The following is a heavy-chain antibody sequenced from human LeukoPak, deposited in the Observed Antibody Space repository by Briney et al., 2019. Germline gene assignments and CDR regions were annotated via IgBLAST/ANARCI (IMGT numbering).Heavy chain of an antibody. Sequence: PSETLSLTCEVSGGSISSTNWWSWVRQPPGKGLEWIGEIYYSGSTNYNPSLKSRVTVSIDKSKNQFSLKVNSVTAADTAVYYCVWSSGWYHGYFQHWGQGTLVTVSS. CDR2: IYYSGST. D-gene: IGHD6-19*01. J-gene: IGHJ1*01. CDR3: VWSSGWYHGYFQH. CDR1: GGSISSTNW. V-gene: IGHV4-4*02.